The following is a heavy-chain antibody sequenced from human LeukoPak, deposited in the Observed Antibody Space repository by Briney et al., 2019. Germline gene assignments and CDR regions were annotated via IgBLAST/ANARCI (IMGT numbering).Heavy chain of an antibody. CDR3: AKGPSSGWYSGPYFDY. CDR2: ISWNSGSI. J-gene: IGHJ4*02. Sequence: PGGSLRLSCAASGFTYDDYAMHWVRQAPGKGLEWVSGISWNSGSIGYADSVKGRFTISRDNAKNSLYLQMNSLRAEDTALYYCAKGPSSGWYSGPYFDYWGQGTLVTVSS. CDR1: GFTYDDYA. V-gene: IGHV3-9*01. D-gene: IGHD6-19*01.